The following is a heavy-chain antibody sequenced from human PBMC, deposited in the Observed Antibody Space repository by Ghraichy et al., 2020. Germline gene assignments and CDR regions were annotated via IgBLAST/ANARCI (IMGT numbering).Heavy chain of an antibody. CDR1: GFTFSSYG. J-gene: IGHJ4*02. V-gene: IGHV3-30*18. CDR3: VKGWLGAGFGSIDY. D-gene: IGHD5-18*01. CDR2: ISYDGSNK. Sequence: LSLTCAASGFTFSSYGMHWVRQAPGKGLEWVAVISYDGSNKYYADSVKGRFTISRDNSKNTLYLQMNSLRAEDTAVYYCVKGWLGAGFGSIDYWGQGTLVTVSS.